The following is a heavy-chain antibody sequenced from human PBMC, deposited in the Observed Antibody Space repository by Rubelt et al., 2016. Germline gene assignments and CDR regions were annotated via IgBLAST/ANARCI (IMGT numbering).Heavy chain of an antibody. Sequence: VQLVESGGGLVQPGRSLRLSCAASGFTFDDFAMHWVRQAPGKGLEWVAIIWYDGSLKFYADSVKGRFTSSRDNSKTTVYLPMNSLSSDDTAVYYCAAVACTGNNSKPSHYYPMDVWGQGTTVTVSS. CDR1: GFTFDDFA. CDR2: IWYDGSLK. D-gene: IGHD6-19*01. J-gene: IGHJ6*02. CDR3: AAVACTGNNSKPSHYYPMDV. V-gene: IGHV3-33*08.